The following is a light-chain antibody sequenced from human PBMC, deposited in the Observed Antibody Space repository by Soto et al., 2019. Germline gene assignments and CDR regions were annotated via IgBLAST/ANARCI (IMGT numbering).Light chain of an antibody. J-gene: IGKJ1*01. Sequence: ETVLTQSPGTLSLSPGERATLSCRASQSVSTSNLAWYQQRPGQAPRLLIYGTSSRATGIPDRFSGSGSGTDFTLTISSLEPEDFAVYYCQQFDCSPWTFGQGTKVEIK. V-gene: IGKV3-20*01. CDR1: QSVSTSN. CDR2: GTS. CDR3: QQFDCSPWT.